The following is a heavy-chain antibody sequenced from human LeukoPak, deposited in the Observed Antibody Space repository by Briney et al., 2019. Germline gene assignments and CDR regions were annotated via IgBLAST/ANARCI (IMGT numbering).Heavy chain of an antibody. CDR1: GYTLTAYY. CDR2: INPNSGGT. CDR3: ARGYCSGGTCYLVENWLDP. V-gene: IGHV1-2*06. J-gene: IGHJ5*02. Sequence: ASVKVSCEASGYTLTAYYIYRVRQAPGQGLEWMGRINPNSGGTDYAQNFQGRVTMTRDTSISTAYMELSRLRSDDTAVYYCARGYCSGGTCYLVENWLDPWGQGTLVTVSS. D-gene: IGHD2-15*01.